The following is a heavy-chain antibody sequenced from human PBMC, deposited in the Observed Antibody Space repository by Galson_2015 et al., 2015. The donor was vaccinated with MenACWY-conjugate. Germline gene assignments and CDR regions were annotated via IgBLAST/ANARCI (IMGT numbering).Heavy chain of an antibody. V-gene: IGHV5-51*01. J-gene: IGHJ6*02. Sequence: QSGAEVKKPGESLKISCKGSGYSFTNYWIGWVRQMPGRGLEWMGLIDPHNSNTRYSPSFQGQVTISADESTSTAFLQWSSLKASDTAMYYCARHPPGGRGMDVWGRGTTVIVSS. CDR2: IDPHNSNT. CDR1: GYSFTNYW. CDR3: ARHPPGGRGMDV. D-gene: IGHD1-26*01.